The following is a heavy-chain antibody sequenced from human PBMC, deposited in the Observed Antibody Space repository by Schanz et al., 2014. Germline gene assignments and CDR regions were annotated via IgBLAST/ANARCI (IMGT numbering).Heavy chain of an antibody. V-gene: IGHV3-11*03. Sequence: QVQLLESGGGLVKPGGSLRLSCAASGFTFSDYYMTWIRQAPGKGLEWVSSINSRSNFIYYADSVKGRFTISRDNAKNSLYLQMNSLRAEDTAVYYCAGAVATIRADSFDIWGQGTMVAVSS. J-gene: IGHJ3*02. CDR2: INSRSNFI. D-gene: IGHD5-12*01. CDR3: AGAVATIRADSFDI. CDR1: GFTFSDYY.